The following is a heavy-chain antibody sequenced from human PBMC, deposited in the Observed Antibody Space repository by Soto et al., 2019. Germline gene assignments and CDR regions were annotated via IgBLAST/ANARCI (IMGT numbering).Heavy chain of an antibody. CDR3: ARVVATHPASGAFDI. Sequence: EVQLVESGGGLVQPGGSLRLSCAASGFTFSSYWMSWVRQAPGKGLEWVANIKQDGSEKYYVDSVTGRFTISRDKAKNSLYLQINSLRAEDTAVYSCARVVATHPASGAFDIWGQGTMVTVSS. CDR2: IKQDGSEK. J-gene: IGHJ3*02. D-gene: IGHD5-12*01. V-gene: IGHV3-7*01. CDR1: GFTFSSYW.